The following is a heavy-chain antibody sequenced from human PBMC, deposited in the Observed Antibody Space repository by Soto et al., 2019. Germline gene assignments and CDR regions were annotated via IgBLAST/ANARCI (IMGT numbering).Heavy chain of an antibody. D-gene: IGHD3-10*01. CDR1: GYTVLNDG. J-gene: IGHJ4*02. V-gene: IGHV3-30*03. CDR2: ISYDGSNT. CDR3: ARDDEGGSDCDLGY. Sequence: PGGSLGPAYSTPGYTVLNDGMLWVRQAPGKGLEWVAVISYDGSNTYYADSVKGRFTISRDNSKNTLYLQMNSLRAEDTAVYYCARDDEGGSDCDLGYWGQGP.